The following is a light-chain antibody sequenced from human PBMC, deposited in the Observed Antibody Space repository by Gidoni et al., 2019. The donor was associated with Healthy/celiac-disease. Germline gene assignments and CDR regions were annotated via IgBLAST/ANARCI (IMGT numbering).Light chain of an antibody. V-gene: IGLV2-14*01. CDR1: SSDVGSYNY. J-gene: IGLJ1*01. Sequence: QSALTQPASVSGSPGQSITISCTGTSSDVGSYNYVTWYQQHPGKAPKLMIYEVSLRPSGVPDRFSGSKSGNTASLTISVLQAEDEADYYCSSYTSSSTDVFGTGTKVTV. CDR3: SSYTSSSTDV. CDR2: EVS.